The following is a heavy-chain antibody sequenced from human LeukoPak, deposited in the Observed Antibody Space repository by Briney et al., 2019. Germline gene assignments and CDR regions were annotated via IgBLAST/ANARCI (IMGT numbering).Heavy chain of an antibody. D-gene: IGHD3-3*01. Sequence: ASVTVSCKASGYTFTSYGISWVRQAPGQGLEGMGWISAYNGNTNYAQKLQGRVTMTTDTSTSTAYMELRSLRSDDTAVYYCARNDDFWSGYYSSFDPWGQGTLVTVSS. J-gene: IGHJ5*02. V-gene: IGHV1-18*01. CDR3: ARNDDFWSGYYSSFDP. CDR1: GYTFTSYG. CDR2: ISAYNGNT.